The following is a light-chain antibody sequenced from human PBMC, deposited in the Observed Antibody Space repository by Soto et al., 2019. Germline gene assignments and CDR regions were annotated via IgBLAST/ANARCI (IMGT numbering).Light chain of an antibody. CDR3: MIYHNNAGV. CDR1: SDINVGNYR. Sequence: QSVLAQPASLSASPGASASLTCTLRSDINVGNYRIFWYQQKPGSPPQFLLWYKSASDNQQASAVPCRFSGSKDASAKAGILLISGLESDEEADYYCMIYHNNAGVFGGGTKLTVL. V-gene: IGLV5-45*01. J-gene: IGLJ3*02. CDR2: YKSASDN.